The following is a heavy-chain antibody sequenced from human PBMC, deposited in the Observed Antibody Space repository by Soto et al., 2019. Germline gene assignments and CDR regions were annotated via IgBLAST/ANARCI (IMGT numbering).Heavy chain of an antibody. Sequence: EVQVLESGGGLVQPGGSLRLSCAGSGFTVSSHARTWIRQAPGKGPEWVSTVTADGGTYYADSVKGGFAMTRDTSENRLYLQMNSLGAEDTAAYYWAPRVSCSGGSCQYDAFAIRGQGTMVTVSS. D-gene: IGHD2-15*01. CDR3: APRVSCSGGSCQYDAFAI. CDR1: GFTVSSHA. CDR2: VTADGGT. J-gene: IGHJ3*02. V-gene: IGHV3-23*01.